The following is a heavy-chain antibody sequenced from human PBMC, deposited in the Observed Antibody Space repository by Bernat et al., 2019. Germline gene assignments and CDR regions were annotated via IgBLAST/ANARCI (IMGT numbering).Heavy chain of an antibody. CDR3: ARDDSSGWYYFDY. J-gene: IGHJ4*02. CDR2: INAGSGNT. D-gene: IGHD6-19*01. CDR1: GYTFTSYA. V-gene: IGHV1-3*01. Sequence: QVQLVQSGAEVKKPGASVKVSCKASGYTFTSYAMHWVRQAPGQRLEWMGWINAGSGNTKYSQKFQGRVTITRDTSASTAYMELSSLRSEDTAVYYCARDDSSGWYYFDYWGQGTLVTVSS.